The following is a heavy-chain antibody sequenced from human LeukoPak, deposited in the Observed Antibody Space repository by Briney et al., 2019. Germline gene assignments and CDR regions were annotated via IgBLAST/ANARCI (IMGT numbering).Heavy chain of an antibody. CDR2: INPSGGST. Sequence: GASVKVSSKASGYTFTSYYMHWVRQAPGQGLEWMGIINPSGGSTSYAQKFQGRVTMTRDTSTSTVYMELSSLRSEDTAVYYCAREMETGYCSSTSCYYLVYWGQGTLVTVSS. J-gene: IGHJ4*02. D-gene: IGHD2-2*01. CDR1: GYTFTSYY. CDR3: AREMETGYCSSTSCYYLVY. V-gene: IGHV1-46*01.